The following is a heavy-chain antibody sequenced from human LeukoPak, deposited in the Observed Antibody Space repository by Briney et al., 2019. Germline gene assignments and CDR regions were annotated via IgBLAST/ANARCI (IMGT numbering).Heavy chain of an antibody. CDR3: ANIPPETIVGATTGLDY. CDR1: GFTFSSYG. J-gene: IGHJ4*02. D-gene: IGHD1-26*01. V-gene: IGHV3-30*02. CDR2: IWYDGSNK. Sequence: GGSLRLSCAAAGFTFSSYGMHGVRQAPGKGLEGVASIWYDGSNKYYEDSVKGRFTISRDNSNNMLYLQMNSLRAEDTAVYYCANIPPETIVGATTGLDYWGQGTLVTVSS.